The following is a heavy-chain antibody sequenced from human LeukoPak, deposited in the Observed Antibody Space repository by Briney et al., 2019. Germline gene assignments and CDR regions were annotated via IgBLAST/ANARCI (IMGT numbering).Heavy chain of an antibody. D-gene: IGHD4-11*01. CDR1: GGSISSYY. J-gene: IGHJ4*02. Sequence: PSETLSLTCTVSGGSISSYYWSWIRQPPGKGLEWIGYIYYSGSTNYNPSLKSRVTISVDTSKNQFSLKLSSVTAADTAVYYCARGQAPTEIDYWGQGTLVTVSS. CDR3: ARGQAPTEIDY. V-gene: IGHV4-59*01. CDR2: IYYSGST.